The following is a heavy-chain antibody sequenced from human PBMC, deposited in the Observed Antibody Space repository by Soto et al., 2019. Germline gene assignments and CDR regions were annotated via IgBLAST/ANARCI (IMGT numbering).Heavy chain of an antibody. CDR2: IDPSDSYT. CDR1: GYSFTSYW. J-gene: IGHJ5*02. Sequence: GESLKVSCKGSGYSFTSYWISWVRQMPGKGLEWMGRIDPSDSYTNYSPSFQGHVTISADKSISTAYLQWSSLKASDTAMYYCARHPNLIIAARTFRFDPWGQGTQVTVS. V-gene: IGHV5-10-1*01. CDR3: ARHPNLIIAARTFRFDP. D-gene: IGHD6-6*01.